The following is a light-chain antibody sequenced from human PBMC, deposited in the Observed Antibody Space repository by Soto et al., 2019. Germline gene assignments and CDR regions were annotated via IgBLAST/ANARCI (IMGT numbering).Light chain of an antibody. V-gene: IGKV3-11*01. CDR1: QSVSSY. CDR2: DAS. Sequence: EIVLTHSPATLSLSPGERATLSCRASQSVSSYLAGYQQKPGQAPRLLIYDASNRATGIPARFSGSGSGTDFTLTISSLEPEDFAVYYCQQRSKWPPWTFGQGTKVDIK. CDR3: QQRSKWPPWT. J-gene: IGKJ1*01.